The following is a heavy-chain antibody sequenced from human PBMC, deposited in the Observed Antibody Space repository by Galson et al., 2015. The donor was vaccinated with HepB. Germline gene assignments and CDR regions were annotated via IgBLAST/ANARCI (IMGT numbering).Heavy chain of an antibody. J-gene: IGHJ3*01. CDR3: ARGAYSSGWYGTDAYDF. CDR1: GYTFSGYG. D-gene: IGHD6-19*01. V-gene: IGHV1-18*01. Sequence: SVKVSCKASGYTFSGYGINWVRQAPGQGLQWLGWISTHTDNFSYGQKFQGRITMTTDTSTSTAYMELRSLRSDDTAVYFCARGAYSSGWYGTDAYDFWGQGTLVTVSS. CDR2: ISTHTDNF.